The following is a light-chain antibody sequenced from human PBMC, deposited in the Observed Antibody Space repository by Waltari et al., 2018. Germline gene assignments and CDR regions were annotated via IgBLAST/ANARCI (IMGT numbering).Light chain of an antibody. V-gene: IGLV6-57*03. CDR2: EDN. CDR1: SGSIASNY. CDR3: QSYKV. J-gene: IGLJ3*02. Sequence: NFMLTQPHSVSESPGKTVTISCTRSSGSIASNYVQWYQQRPGSAHTTVIYEDNQRPSGVPDRFSGSIDSSSNSASLTIAGLKTEDEADYYCQSYKVFGGGTKLTVL.